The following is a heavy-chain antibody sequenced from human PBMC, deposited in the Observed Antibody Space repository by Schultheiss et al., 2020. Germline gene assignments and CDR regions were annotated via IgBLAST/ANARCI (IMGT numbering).Heavy chain of an antibody. D-gene: IGHD3-22*01. V-gene: IGHV4-31*03. CDR2: IYYSGST. CDR1: GGSISSGGSY. Sequence: SQTLSLTCTVSGGSISSGGSYWSWIRQHPGKGLEWIGYIYYSGSTYYNPSLKSRVTISVDTSKNQFSLKLTSVTAADTAVYYCAASTTYFYDSSGYSVFDYWGQGTLVTVSS. CDR3: AASTTYFYDSSGYSVFDY. J-gene: IGHJ4*02.